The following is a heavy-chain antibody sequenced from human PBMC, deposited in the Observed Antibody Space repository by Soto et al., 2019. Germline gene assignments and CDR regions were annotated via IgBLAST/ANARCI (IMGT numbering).Heavy chain of an antibody. V-gene: IGHV4-59*01. CDR2: IYSSGGT. CDR3: ARLVYGNYGFFDY. D-gene: IGHD1-7*01. J-gene: IGHJ4*02. Sequence: SETLSLTCTVSGDSISDYYWSWIRQPPGKGLEWIGYIYSSGGTNYNPALRSRVTISVDTSKNQFSLKLSSVTAADTAVYYCARLVYGNYGFFDYWGQGTLVT. CDR1: GDSISDYY.